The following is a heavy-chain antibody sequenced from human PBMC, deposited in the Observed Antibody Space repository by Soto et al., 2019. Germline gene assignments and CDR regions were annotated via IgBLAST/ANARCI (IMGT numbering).Heavy chain of an antibody. D-gene: IGHD3-10*01. V-gene: IGHV3-73*01. J-gene: IGHJ4*02. CDR1: GFVFKDSS. CDR3: TRLISAAQDY. Sequence: EALLVESGGGLVQPGGSLKLSCAASGFVFKDSSIHWVRQASGKGLEWVGRIRDRAFSYATAYAASVKGRFTISRDDSTNTAYLQMNSLKTEDTAIYYCTRLISAAQDYWGQGTLVTVSS. CDR2: IRDRAFSYAT.